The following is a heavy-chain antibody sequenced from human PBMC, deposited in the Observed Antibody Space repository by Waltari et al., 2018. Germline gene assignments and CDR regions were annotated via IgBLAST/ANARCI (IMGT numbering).Heavy chain of an antibody. D-gene: IGHD5-12*01. J-gene: IGHJ5*02. CDR2: IYYGGTT. Sequence: YWGWNGQGPGKGREWIGSIYYGGTTYYNPTLESRVTTSGNTTNTQFSLKLSAVTAADTAEYYCGRDWKRNGYRFDPWGQGTLVTVSS. V-gene: IGHV4-39*02. CDR3: GRDWKRNGYRFDP. CDR1: Y.